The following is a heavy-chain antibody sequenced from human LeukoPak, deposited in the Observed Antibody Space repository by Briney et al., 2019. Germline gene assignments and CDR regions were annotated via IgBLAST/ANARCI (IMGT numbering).Heavy chain of an antibody. CDR2: INHSGST. V-gene: IGHV4-34*01. Sequence: SETLSLTCAVYGGSFSGYYWSWIRQPPGKGLEWIGEINHSGSTNYNPSLKSRVTISVDTSKNQFSLKLSSVTAADTAVYYCARGVLLWFGELSSHDAFDIWGQGTMVTVSS. CDR1: GGSFSGYY. J-gene: IGHJ3*02. D-gene: IGHD3-10*01. CDR3: ARGVLLWFGELSSHDAFDI.